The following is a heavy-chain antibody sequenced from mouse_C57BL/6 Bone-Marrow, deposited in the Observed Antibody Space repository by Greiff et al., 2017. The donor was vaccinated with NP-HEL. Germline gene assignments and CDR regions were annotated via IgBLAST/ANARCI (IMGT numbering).Heavy chain of an antibody. V-gene: IGHV1-59*01. J-gene: IGHJ3*01. CDR3: ARSYGNRWFAY. Sequence: QVQLQHPGAELVRPGTSVKLSCKASGYTFTSYWMHWVKQRPGQGLEWIGVIDPSDSYTNYNQKFKGKATLTVDTSSSTAYMQLSSLTSEDSAVYDCARSYGNRWFAYWGRGTLVTVSA. CDR2: IDPSDSYT. CDR1: GYTFTSYW. D-gene: IGHD2-1*01.